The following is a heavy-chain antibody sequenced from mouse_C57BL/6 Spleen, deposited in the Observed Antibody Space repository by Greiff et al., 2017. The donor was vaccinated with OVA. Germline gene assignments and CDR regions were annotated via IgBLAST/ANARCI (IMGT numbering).Heavy chain of an antibody. CDR1: GYTFPSYW. V-gene: IGHV1-64*01. CDR2: IHPNSGST. D-gene: IGHD4-1*02. J-gene: IGHJ2*01. Sequence: QVQLQQPGAELVKPGASVKLSCKASGYTFPSYWMHWVKQRPGQGLEWIGMIHPNSGSTNYNEKFKSKATLTVDKSSSTAYMQRSSLTSEDSAVYYCARPATGRYFDYWGQGTTLTVSS. CDR3: ARPATGRYFDY.